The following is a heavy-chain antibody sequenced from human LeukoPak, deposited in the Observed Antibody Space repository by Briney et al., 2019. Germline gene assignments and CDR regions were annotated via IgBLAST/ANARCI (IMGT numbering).Heavy chain of an antibody. D-gene: IGHD1-1*01. CDR3: ARLGTTGYYYYMDV. J-gene: IGHJ6*03. CDR2: IYSSGTT. V-gene: IGHV4-61*02. Sequence: SETLSLTCIVSGGSISSGSYYWSWIRQPAGKGLEWIGRIYSSGTTNYNPSLKSRVTISVDTSKNQFSLKLSSVTAADTAVYYCARLGTTGYYYYMDVWGKGTTVTVSS. CDR1: GGSISSGSYY.